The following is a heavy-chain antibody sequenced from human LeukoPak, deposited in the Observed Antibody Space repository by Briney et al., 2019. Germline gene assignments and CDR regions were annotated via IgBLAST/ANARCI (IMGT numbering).Heavy chain of an antibody. CDR1: GGSFTGYY. V-gene: IGHV4-34*01. D-gene: IGHD4-17*01. J-gene: IGHJ4*02. Sequence: SETLSLTCAVSGGSFTGYYWSWLRQPPGRGLEWIGEINHNGSIDYNTSLKSRVTLSIDTSNNPFSLQMTSLTAADTAVYYCAGGVTILWGFDSWGQGTLVTVSS. CDR2: INHNGSI. CDR3: AGGVTILWGFDS.